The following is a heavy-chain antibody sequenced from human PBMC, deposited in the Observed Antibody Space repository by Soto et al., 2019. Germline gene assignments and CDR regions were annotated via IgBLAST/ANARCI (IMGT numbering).Heavy chain of an antibody. CDR1: GGSISSSSYY. J-gene: IGHJ4*02. D-gene: IGHD4-17*01. V-gene: IGHV4-39*01. CDR2: IYDSGST. CDR3: AILSWFATTVTTLGYFDY. Sequence: SETLSLTCTVSGGSISSSSYYWGWIRQPPGKGLEWIGSIYDSGSTYYNPSLKSRVTISVDTSKNQFSLKLSSVTAADTAVYYCAILSWFATTVTTLGYFDYWGQGTLVTVSS.